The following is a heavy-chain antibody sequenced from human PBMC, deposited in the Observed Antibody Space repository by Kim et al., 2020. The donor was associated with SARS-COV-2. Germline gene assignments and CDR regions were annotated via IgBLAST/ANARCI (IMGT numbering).Heavy chain of an antibody. CDR3: ARPGSYYGSGSYDYFDY. CDR2: IYPGDSDT. CDR1: GYSFTSYW. Sequence: GESLKISCKGSGYSFTSYWIGWVRQMPGKGLEWMGIIYPGDSDTRYSPSFQGQVTISADKSISTAYLQWSSLKASDTAMYYCARPGSYYGSGSYDYFDYWGQGTLVTVSS. J-gene: IGHJ4*02. D-gene: IGHD3-10*01. V-gene: IGHV5-51*01.